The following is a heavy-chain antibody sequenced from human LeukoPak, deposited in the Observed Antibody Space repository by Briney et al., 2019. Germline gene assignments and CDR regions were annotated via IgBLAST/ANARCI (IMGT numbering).Heavy chain of an antibody. V-gene: IGHV4-34*01. J-gene: IGHJ3*02. CDR2: INHSGST. Sequence: SETLSLTCAVYGGSFSGYYWSWIRQPPGKGLEWIGEINHSGSTNYNPSLKSRVTISVDTSKNQFSLKLSSVTAADTAVYYCARPRRYCSSTSCYKDAFDIWGQGTMVTVSS. CDR3: ARPRRYCSSTSCYKDAFDI. D-gene: IGHD2-2*02. CDR1: GGSFSGYY.